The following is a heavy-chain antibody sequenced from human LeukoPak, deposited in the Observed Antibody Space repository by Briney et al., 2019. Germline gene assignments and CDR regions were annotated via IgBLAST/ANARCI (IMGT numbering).Heavy chain of an antibody. CDR3: AMGSSWYSGSYIWNAFDI. CDR2: ISSSGSTI. J-gene: IGHJ3*02. CDR1: GFTFRNAW. D-gene: IGHD1-26*01. Sequence: GGSLRLSCAASGFTFRNAWMNWVRQAPGKGLEWVSYISSSGSTIYYADSVKGRFTISRDNAKNSLYLQMNSLRAEDTAVYYCAMGSSWYSGSYIWNAFDIWGQGTMVTVSS. V-gene: IGHV3-48*04.